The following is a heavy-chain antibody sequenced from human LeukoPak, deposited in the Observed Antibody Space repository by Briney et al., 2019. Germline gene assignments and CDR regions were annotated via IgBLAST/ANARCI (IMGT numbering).Heavy chain of an antibody. V-gene: IGHV3-23*01. CDR2: ISGSGGST. J-gene: IGHJ6*02. D-gene: IGHD5-18*01. CDR3: AKDPRGYSYGYFRYINYYYYGMDV. CDR1: GFTFSSYA. Sequence: GGSLRLSCAASGFTFSSYAMSWVRQAPGKGLGWVSAISGSGGSTYYADSVKGRFTISRDNSKNTPYLQMNSLRAEDTAVYYCAKDPRGYSYGYFRYINYYYYGMDVWGQGTTVTVSS.